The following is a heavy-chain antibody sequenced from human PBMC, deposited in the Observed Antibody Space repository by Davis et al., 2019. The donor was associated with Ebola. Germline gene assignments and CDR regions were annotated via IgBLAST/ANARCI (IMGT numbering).Heavy chain of an antibody. D-gene: IGHD5-18*01. CDR2: IKQDGSEK. CDR1: GFTFSSYW. Sequence: GESLKISCAASGFTFSSYWMSWVRQAPGKGLAWVANIKQDGSEKYYVDSVKGRFTISRDNAKNSLYLQMNSLRAEDTAVYYCARDSIYRGYSYGVHGFDYWGQGTLVTVSS. CDR3: ARDSIYRGYSYGVHGFDY. V-gene: IGHV3-7*03. J-gene: IGHJ4*02.